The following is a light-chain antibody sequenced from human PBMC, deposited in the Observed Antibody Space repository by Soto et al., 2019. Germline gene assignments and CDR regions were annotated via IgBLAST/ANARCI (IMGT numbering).Light chain of an antibody. J-gene: IGKJ5*01. CDR3: QHYNSFPIT. Sequence: DIHMTQSPSSLSASLLYRVAITCXASQDIMFYLNWFHQKTGQAPKLLIYDASQLETGVPSRFSGSGSGTDFTFTINSLQPEDIGTYYCQHYNSFPITFGQGTRLEI. V-gene: IGKV1-33*01. CDR2: DAS. CDR1: QDIMFY.